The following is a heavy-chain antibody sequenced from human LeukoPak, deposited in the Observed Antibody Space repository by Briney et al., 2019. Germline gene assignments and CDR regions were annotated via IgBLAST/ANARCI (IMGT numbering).Heavy chain of an antibody. CDR1: GFTFSSYW. V-gene: IGHV3-74*01. CDR2: IHSDGRTI. Sequence: GGSLRLSCAASGFTFSSYWMHWVRQAPGKGLLWVSRIHSDGRTITYADSVKGRFTISRDNAKNTLYLQMNRLRAEDTVVYYCGRGYDILTGYIDYWGQGTLVTVSS. D-gene: IGHD3-9*01. J-gene: IGHJ4*02. CDR3: GRGYDILTGYIDY.